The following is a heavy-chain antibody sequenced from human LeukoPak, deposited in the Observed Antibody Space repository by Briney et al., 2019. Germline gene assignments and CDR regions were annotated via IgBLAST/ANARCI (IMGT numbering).Heavy chain of an antibody. J-gene: IGHJ4*02. CDR1: GGSISSSSYY. Sequence: SETLSLTCTVSGGSISSSSYYWSWIRQPPGTGLEWIGEINHSGSTNYNPSLKSRVTISVDTSKNQFSLKLSSVTAADTAVYYRARDGIQLWFSRKIHLFDYWGQGTLVTVSS. D-gene: IGHD5-18*01. V-gene: IGHV4-39*07. CDR2: INHSGST. CDR3: ARDGIQLWFSRKIHLFDY.